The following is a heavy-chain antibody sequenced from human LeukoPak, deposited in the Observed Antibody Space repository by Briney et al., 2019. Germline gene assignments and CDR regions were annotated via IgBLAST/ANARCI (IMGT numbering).Heavy chain of an antibody. CDR3: ARVGAGSGSYYPIDP. V-gene: IGHV1-69*04. CDR2: IIPILGIA. D-gene: IGHD3-10*01. Sequence: SVKVSCKASGGTFSSYSISWVRQAPGQGLEWMGRIIPILGIANYAQKLQGRVTITADKSTRTAYMELSSLRSEDTAVYYCARVGAGSGSYYPIDPWGQGTLVTVSS. CDR1: GGTFSSYS. J-gene: IGHJ5*02.